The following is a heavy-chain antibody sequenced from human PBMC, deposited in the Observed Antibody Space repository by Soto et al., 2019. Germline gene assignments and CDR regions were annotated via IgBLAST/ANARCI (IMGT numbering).Heavy chain of an antibody. CDR2: VIPMFHTP. J-gene: IGHJ6*02. CDR1: GGTVSSYG. V-gene: IGHV1-69*01. CDR3: ARGRQIDVWSGRPYHYYYYGMDV. D-gene: IGHD3-3*01. Sequence: QVQLVQSGTEVKKPGSSVRVSCKASGGTVSSYGLSWVRQAPGQGLEWMGGVIPMFHTPDYAQKFQGRVTITADESTDTVYLELSSLKFDDSGVYFCARGRQIDVWSGRPYHYYYYGMDVWGQGTTVTVSS.